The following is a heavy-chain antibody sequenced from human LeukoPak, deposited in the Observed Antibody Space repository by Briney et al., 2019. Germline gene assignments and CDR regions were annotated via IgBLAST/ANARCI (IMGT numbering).Heavy chain of an antibody. V-gene: IGHV4-4*07. D-gene: IGHD2-2*01. CDR1: GGSISSYY. CDR2: IYTSGST. CDR3: AREDIVVVPAAIYPRDYYYYMDA. J-gene: IGHJ6*03. Sequence: SETLSLTCTVSGGSISSYYWSWIRQPAGKGLEWIGRIYTSGSTNYNPSLKSRVTMSVDTSKNQFSLKLSSVTAADTAVYYCAREDIVVVPAAIYPRDYYYYMDAWGKGTTVTVSS.